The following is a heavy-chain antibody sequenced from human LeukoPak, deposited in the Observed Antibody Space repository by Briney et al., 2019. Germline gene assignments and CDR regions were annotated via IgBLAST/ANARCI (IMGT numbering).Heavy chain of an antibody. J-gene: IGHJ3*01. Sequence: SETLSLTCTASGGSISNSTYYWGWVRQPPGKGLEWIGSIFYRGSTYYTPSLKSRVTISVDTSKNQFSLKLTSVTAADTAMYFCARNWVADSFDFWGQGTMVTVSS. CDR2: IFYRGST. V-gene: IGHV4-39*01. D-gene: IGHD6-19*01. CDR1: GGSISNSTYY. CDR3: ARNWVADSFDF.